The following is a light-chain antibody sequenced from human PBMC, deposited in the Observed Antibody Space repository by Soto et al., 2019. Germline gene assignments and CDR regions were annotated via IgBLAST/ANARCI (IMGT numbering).Light chain of an antibody. V-gene: IGKV3-20*01. CDR2: GAS. CDR1: QSVSSSY. Sequence: EIVLTQSPGTLSLSPGERATLSCRASQSVSSSYLAWYQQKPGQAPRLLIYGASSRATGIPDRFSGSGSGTDFTLTISSLEPEDCAVYYCQQYGSSPCSFGQGTKVEIK. J-gene: IGKJ1*01. CDR3: QQYGSSPCS.